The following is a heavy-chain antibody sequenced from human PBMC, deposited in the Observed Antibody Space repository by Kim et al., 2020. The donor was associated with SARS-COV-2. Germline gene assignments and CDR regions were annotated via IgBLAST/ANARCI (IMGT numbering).Heavy chain of an antibody. CDR2: ISGRGDST. V-gene: IGHV3-23*01. CDR3: AYENYYDISGLYFY. J-gene: IGHJ1*01. CDR1: GFTFINYA. D-gene: IGHD3-22*01. Sequence: GGSLRLSCAASGFTFINYAMSWVRQAPGKGLEWVSTISGRGDSTYYADSVKGRFIISRDNSKNTLYLRMNSLRAEDTAVYFCAYENYYDISGLYFYWGQGTLVTVSS.